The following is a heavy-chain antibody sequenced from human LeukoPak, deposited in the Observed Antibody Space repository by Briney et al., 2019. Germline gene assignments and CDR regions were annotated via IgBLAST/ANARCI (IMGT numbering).Heavy chain of an antibody. CDR2: ISSDGRDT. D-gene: IGHD3-10*01. CDR3: ARDASGSYPLDY. J-gene: IGHJ4*02. CDR1: GFTFSNYA. Sequence: GGSLRLSCAASGFTFSNYAMHWVRQAPGKGLEWVAIISSDGRDTYYADSVKGRFTISRDNSKNTLYLQMNSLRAEDTAAYYCARDASGSYPLDYWGQGTLVTVSP. V-gene: IGHV3-30*07.